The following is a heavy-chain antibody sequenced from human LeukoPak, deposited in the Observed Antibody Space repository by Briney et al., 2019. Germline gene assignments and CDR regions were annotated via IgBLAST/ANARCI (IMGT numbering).Heavy chain of an antibody. J-gene: IGHJ6*02. CDR1: GYTFTNHA. D-gene: IGHD5-12*01. CDR3: ARDLVATISHYYYYGMDV. V-gene: IGHV1-3*04. Sequence: GASVKVSCKASGYTFTNHAMHWVRQAPGQRLEWMGWINTGNGKPKYSQKFQGRVTITRDKSASTVYMELSSLRSEDTAVYYCARDLVATISHYYYYGMDVWGQGTTVTVSS. CDR2: INTGNGKP.